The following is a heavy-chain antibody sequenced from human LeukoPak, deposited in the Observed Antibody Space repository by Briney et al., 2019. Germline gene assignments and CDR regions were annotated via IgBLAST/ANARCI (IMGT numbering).Heavy chain of an antibody. CDR3: ARRGTTYCTVDSCHPNWFDP. D-gene: IGHD2-15*01. V-gene: IGHV3-21*05. J-gene: IGHJ5*02. CDR2: INGSSSDT. CDR1: GFTFSSYA. Sequence: GGSLRLSCAASGFTFSSYAMTWVRQAPGRGLEWISYINGSSSDTKYADSVKGRFTISRDNAKNSLYLLMNSLRAEDTAVYYCARRGTTYCTVDSCHPNWFDPWGQGTLVTVSS.